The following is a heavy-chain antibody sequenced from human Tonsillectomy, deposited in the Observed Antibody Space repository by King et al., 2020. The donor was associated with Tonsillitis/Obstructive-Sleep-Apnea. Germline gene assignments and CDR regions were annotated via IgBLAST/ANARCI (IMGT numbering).Heavy chain of an antibody. D-gene: IGHD4-17*01. V-gene: IGHV3-21*01. Sequence: EVQLVESGGGLVKPGGSLRLSCAASGFTFSSYSMNWVRQAPGKGLEWVSSISSSSSYIYYADSVKGRFTISRENAKNSLYLQMNSLRAEDTAVYYCARGEATVNKMDYWGQGTLVTVSS. CDR3: ARGEATVNKMDY. CDR1: GFTFSSYS. CDR2: ISSSSSYI. J-gene: IGHJ4*02.